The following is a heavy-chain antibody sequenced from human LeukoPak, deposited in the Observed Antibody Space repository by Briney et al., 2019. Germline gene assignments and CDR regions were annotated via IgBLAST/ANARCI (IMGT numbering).Heavy chain of an antibody. CDR1: GYTFTSSY. CDR3: ARDSFGTSRPSEF. CDR2: INAGNGNT. Sequence: ASVTVSCTASGYTFTSSYINWVRQATGQGLEWMGWINAGNGNTKFSQRFQGRVTITRDTSATTVYMELSSLRSEDTAVYYCARDSFGTSRPSEFWGQGTLVTVSS. V-gene: IGHV1-3*01. J-gene: IGHJ4*02. D-gene: IGHD2-2*01.